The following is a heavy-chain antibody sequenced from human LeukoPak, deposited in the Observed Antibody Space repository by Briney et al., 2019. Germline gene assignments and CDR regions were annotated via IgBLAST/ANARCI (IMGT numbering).Heavy chain of an antibody. D-gene: IGHD3-22*01. J-gene: IGHJ4*02. CDR1: GGSFSGYY. Sequence: PSETLSLTCAVYGGSFSGYYWSWIRQPPGKGLGWIGEINHSGSTNYNPSLKSRVTISVDTSKNQFSLKLSSVTAADTAVYYCARADYYDSSGYSIDYWGQGTLVTVSS. CDR3: ARADYYDSSGYSIDY. V-gene: IGHV4-34*01. CDR2: INHSGST.